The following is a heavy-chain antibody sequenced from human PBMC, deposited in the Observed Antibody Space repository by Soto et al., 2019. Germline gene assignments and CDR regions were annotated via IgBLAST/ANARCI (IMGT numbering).Heavy chain of an antibody. J-gene: IGHJ4*02. D-gene: IGHD2-21*02. CDR1: GFTFSSYG. V-gene: IGHV3-30*03. CDR2: ISYDGSNK. CDR3: ARDQSLVVVTAGPFDY. Sequence: LRLSCAASGFTFSSYGMHWVRQAPGKGLEWVAVISYDGSNKYYADSVKGRFTISRDNSKNTLYLQMNSLRAEDTAVYYCARDQSLVVVTAGPFDYWGQGTLVTVSS.